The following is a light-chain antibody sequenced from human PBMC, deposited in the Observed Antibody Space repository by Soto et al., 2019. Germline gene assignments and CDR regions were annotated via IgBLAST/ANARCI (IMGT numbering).Light chain of an antibody. V-gene: IGKV3D-15*01. CDR2: LAS. Sequence: EIVLTQSPATLSSFTSDRVTLSCRASQAVNTRLAWYQHKPGQAPRLLIYLASNRAAGVPPRFSGSGSGTEFTLTISNLQSEDFAVYYCQQYNDWPRTFGQGTRLEIK. CDR3: QQYNDWPRT. CDR1: QAVNTR. J-gene: IGKJ5*01.